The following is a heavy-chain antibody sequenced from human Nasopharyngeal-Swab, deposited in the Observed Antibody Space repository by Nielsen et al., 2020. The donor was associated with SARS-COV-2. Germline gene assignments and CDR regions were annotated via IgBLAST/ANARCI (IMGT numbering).Heavy chain of an antibody. CDR3: ATGVAVAGRTHFVDY. D-gene: IGHD6-19*01. Sequence: ASVKVSCKVSGYTLTELPMHWVRQAPGKGLEWRGGFDPEDGETIYAQKFQGRVTMTEDTSTDTAYMELSSLRSEDTAVYYCATGVAVAGRTHFVDYWGQGTLVTVSS. J-gene: IGHJ4*02. CDR1: GYTLTELP. CDR2: FDPEDGET. V-gene: IGHV1-24*01.